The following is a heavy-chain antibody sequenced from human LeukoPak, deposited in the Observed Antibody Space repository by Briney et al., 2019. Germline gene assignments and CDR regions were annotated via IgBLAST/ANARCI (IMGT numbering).Heavy chain of an antibody. V-gene: IGHV4-38-2*02. CDR3: ARAARSGYCSSTSCYASDY. Sequence: SETLSLTCTVAGGSISSYYWSWIRQPPGKGLEWIGSIYHSGSTYYNPSLKSRVTISVDTSKNQFSLKLSSVTAADTAVYYCARAARSGYCSSTSCYASDYWGQGTLVTVSS. D-gene: IGHD2-2*01. CDR2: IYHSGST. J-gene: IGHJ4*02. CDR1: GGSISSYY.